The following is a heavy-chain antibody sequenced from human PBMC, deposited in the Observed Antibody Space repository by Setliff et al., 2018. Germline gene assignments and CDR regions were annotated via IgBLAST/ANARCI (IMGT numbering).Heavy chain of an antibody. CDR3: ARRHLLSWFDS. J-gene: IGHJ5*01. CDR2: VLDTGIT. Sequence: SETLSLTCTVSGGSISSSSYYWGWIRQPPGKEMEWIGNVLDTGITNYNPSLEGRVTISVDTSKNQFSLSLTSVTAADTALYYCARRHLLSWFDSWGQGHLVTVSS. CDR1: GGSISSSSYY. V-gene: IGHV4-61*05.